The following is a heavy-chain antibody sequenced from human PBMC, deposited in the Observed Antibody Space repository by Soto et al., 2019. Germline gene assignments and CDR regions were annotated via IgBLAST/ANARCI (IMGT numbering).Heavy chain of an antibody. CDR1: GFTFSSYS. J-gene: IGHJ3*02. CDR2: ISGSSSYI. Sequence: GGSLRLSCAASGFTFSSYSMNWVRQAPGKGLEWVSSISGSSSYIYYADSVKGRFTISRDNAKNSLYLQMNSLRAEDTAVYYCARVRRSWVVAATDSGAFDIWGQGTMVTISS. CDR3: ARVRRSWVVAATDSGAFDI. D-gene: IGHD2-15*01. V-gene: IGHV3-21*01.